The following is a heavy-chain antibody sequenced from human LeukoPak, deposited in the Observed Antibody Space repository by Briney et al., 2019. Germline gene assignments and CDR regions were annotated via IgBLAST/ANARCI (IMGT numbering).Heavy chain of an antibody. J-gene: IGHJ4*02. D-gene: IGHD1-1*01. CDR2: IYPDDSDT. Sequence: GESLKISCQGSGYSFTDYYIGWVRQMPGKGLEWMGIIYPDDSDTTYSLSFQGQVTISADKSISTAYLRWTSLKASDTAMYYCARLGNWNDFDYWGQGTLVTVSS. CDR3: ARLGNWNDFDY. CDR1: GYSFTDYY. V-gene: IGHV5-51*01.